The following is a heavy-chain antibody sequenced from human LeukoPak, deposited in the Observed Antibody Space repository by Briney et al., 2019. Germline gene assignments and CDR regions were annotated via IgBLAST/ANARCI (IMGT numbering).Heavy chain of an antibody. CDR2: IYHRGST. V-gene: IGHV4-38-2*02. D-gene: IGHD3/OR15-3a*01. Sequence: SETLSLPRPIPRSPLGPSNYGPSKGHNPSQGRGGGGGIYHRGSTYYNPSLKSRVTISVDTSKNQFSLKLSSVTAADTAVYYCARGGLVGSPGYYYYGMDVWGQGTTVTVSS. CDR1: RSPLGPSNY. J-gene: IGHJ6*02. CDR3: ARGGLVGSPGYYYYGMDV.